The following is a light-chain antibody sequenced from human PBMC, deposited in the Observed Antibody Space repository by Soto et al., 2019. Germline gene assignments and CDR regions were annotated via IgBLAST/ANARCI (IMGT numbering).Light chain of an antibody. Sequence: QSALTQPRSVSGSPGQSVTISCTGTSSDVGGYNPVSWYQHHPGKAPKLMIYDVTKRPSGVPDRFSGSKSGNTASLTISGLQAEDEADYYCCSYAGSRVVFGGGTKVTVL. CDR2: DVT. J-gene: IGLJ2*01. CDR1: SSDVGGYNP. CDR3: CSYAGSRVV. V-gene: IGLV2-11*01.